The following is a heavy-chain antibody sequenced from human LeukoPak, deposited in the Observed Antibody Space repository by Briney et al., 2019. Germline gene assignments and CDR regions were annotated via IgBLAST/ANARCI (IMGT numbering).Heavy chain of an antibody. CDR1: GGSISSLY. CDR3: ARTNPGYSSSWYFDS. CDR2: IYYTGST. V-gene: IGHV4-59*11. Sequence: KSSETLSLTCTVSGGSISSLYWSWIRQPPGKGLEWIGHIYYTGSTNYNPSLKSRVTISVDTSKKHFSLKLSSVTAADTAVYYCARTNPGYSSSWYFDSWGQRTLVTLSS. D-gene: IGHD6-13*01. J-gene: IGHJ4*02.